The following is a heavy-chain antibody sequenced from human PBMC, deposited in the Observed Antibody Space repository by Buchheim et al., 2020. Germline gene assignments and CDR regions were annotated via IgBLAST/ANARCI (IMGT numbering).Heavy chain of an antibody. CDR2: IYYSGST. Sequence: QVQLQESGPGLVKPSQTLSLTCAVSGGSISSGGYSWSWIRQPPGKGLEWIGYIYYSGSTYYNPSLKSRVTIPVDTSKNQFSLKLSSVTAADTAVYYCARESTYYYDSSGYLTYFDYWGQGTL. D-gene: IGHD3-22*01. CDR3: ARESTYYYDSSGYLTYFDY. V-gene: IGHV4-30-4*07. J-gene: IGHJ4*02. CDR1: GGSISSGGYS.